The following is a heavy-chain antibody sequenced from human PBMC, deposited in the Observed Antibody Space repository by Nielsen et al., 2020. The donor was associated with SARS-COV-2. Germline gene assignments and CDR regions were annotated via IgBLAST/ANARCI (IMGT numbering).Heavy chain of an antibody. D-gene: IGHD1-26*01. V-gene: IGHV3-30*03. CDR1: GFTFSSYG. J-gene: IGHJ6*02. Sequence: GESLKISCAASGFTFSSYGIHWVRQAPGKGLEWVAVISYDGSNKYYADSVKGRFTISRDNFKNTLFLQMNSLRVEDTAVYFCARDGWDRSTDGMDVWGQGTTVTVSS. CDR2: ISYDGSNK. CDR3: ARDGWDRSTDGMDV.